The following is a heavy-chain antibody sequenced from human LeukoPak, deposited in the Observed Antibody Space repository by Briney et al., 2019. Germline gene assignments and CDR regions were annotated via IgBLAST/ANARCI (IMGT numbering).Heavy chain of an antibody. CDR1: GFTFSSYW. Sequence: GGSLRLSCAASGFTFSSYWMSWVRQAPGKGLEWVANIKQDGSEKYYVDSVKGRFTISRDNAKNSLYLQMNSLRAEDTAVYYCAREGSSWYAGWFDPWGQGTLVTASS. D-gene: IGHD6-13*01. CDR2: IKQDGSEK. V-gene: IGHV3-7*01. CDR3: AREGSSWYAGWFDP. J-gene: IGHJ5*02.